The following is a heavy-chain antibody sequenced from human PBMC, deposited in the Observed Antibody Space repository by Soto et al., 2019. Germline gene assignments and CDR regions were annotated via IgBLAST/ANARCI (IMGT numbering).Heavy chain of an antibody. D-gene: IGHD1-26*01. J-gene: IGHJ4*02. V-gene: IGHV3-7*03. CDR1: GFTFSRYW. Sequence: PGGSLTLSCAASGFTFSRYWMSWVRPAPGKGLEWEAHTKEYGYEMFYVDSVKGRFTISRDNGKNSLYLQRNSLRAEDTAVYYCTRGLSVEMAPNMGGYFDYWGQVAPVTVSS. CDR2: TKEYGYEM. CDR3: TRGLSVEMAPNMGGYFDY.